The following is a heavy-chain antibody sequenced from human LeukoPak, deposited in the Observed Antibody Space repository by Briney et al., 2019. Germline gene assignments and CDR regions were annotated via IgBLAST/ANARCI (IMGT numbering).Heavy chain of an antibody. D-gene: IGHD4-23*01. V-gene: IGHV4-31*03. CDR3: ARHRHAGNFVAFDY. CDR2: IYYSGST. Sequence: PSQTLSLTCTVSGGSISSGGYYWSWIRQHPGKGLEWIGYIYYSGSTNYNPSLKSRVTISVDTSKNQFSLKLSSVTAADTAVYYCARHRHAGNFVAFDYWGQGTLVTVSS. J-gene: IGHJ4*02. CDR1: GGSISSGGYY.